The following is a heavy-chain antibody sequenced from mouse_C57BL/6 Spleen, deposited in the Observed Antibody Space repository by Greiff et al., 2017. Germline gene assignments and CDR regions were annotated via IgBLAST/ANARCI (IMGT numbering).Heavy chain of an antibody. J-gene: IGHJ4*01. CDR3: TRRERGYYYAVDF. CDR1: GFNIKDDY. Sequence: VQLQQSGAELVRPGASVKLSCTASGFNIKDDYMHWVKQRPEQGLEWIGWIDPENGDTEYASKFQGKATITADTSSNTAYLQLSSLTSEDTAVXFCTRRERGYYYAVDFWDKEPSATVSS. CDR2: IDPENGDT. V-gene: IGHV14-4*01.